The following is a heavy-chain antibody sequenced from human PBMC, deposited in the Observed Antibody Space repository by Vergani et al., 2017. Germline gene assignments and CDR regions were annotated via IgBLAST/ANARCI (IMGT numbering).Heavy chain of an antibody. V-gene: IGHV1-69*12. Sequence: QVQLVQSGAEVKKPGSSVKVSCKASGGTFSSYAISWVRQAPGQGLEWMGGIIPIFGTANYAQKLQGRVTITADESTSTAYMELSSLRSEDTAVYYCARDSGYCSSTSCSEDYYYYGMDVWGQGTTVTVSS. CDR2: IIPIFGTA. D-gene: IGHD2-2*01. J-gene: IGHJ6*02. CDR3: ARDSGYCSSTSCSEDYYYYGMDV. CDR1: GGTFSSYA.